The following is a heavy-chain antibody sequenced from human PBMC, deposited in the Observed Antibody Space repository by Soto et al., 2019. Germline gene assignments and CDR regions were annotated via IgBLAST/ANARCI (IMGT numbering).Heavy chain of an antibody. D-gene: IGHD3-22*01. Sequence: PSETLSLTCAVYGGSFSDYYWSWIRQPPGKGLEWIGEMNHSGSTNYNPSLKSRVTISVDTSKNQLSLKLSSVTAADTAVYYCARAGADSSGFGGVPFDYWGQGTLVTVSS. CDR3: ARAGADSSGFGGVPFDY. CDR2: MNHSGST. V-gene: IGHV4-34*01. J-gene: IGHJ4*02. CDR1: GGSFSDYY.